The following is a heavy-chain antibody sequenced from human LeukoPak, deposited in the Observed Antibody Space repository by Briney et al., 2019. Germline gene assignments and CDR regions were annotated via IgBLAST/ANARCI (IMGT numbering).Heavy chain of an antibody. Sequence: GGFLRLSCSAAGFTFSNYVMHWVRQAAGKGLEYVSFINPTGGTTNHADSVRGRFIISRDNSKNTLYLQMSSLRPEDTAVYYCVKALSGKYTFDYWGQGTLVTVSS. V-gene: IGHV3-64D*09. D-gene: IGHD1-26*01. CDR3: VKALSGKYTFDY. CDR1: GFTFSNYV. CDR2: INPTGGTT. J-gene: IGHJ4*02.